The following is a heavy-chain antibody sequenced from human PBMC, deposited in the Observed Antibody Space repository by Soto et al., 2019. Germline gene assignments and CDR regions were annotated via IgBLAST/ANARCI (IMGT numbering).Heavy chain of an antibody. CDR2: ISGSGGST. Sequence: EVQLLESGGGLVQPGGSLRLSCAASGFTFSSYAMSWVRQAPGKGLEWASAISGSGGSTYYADSVKGRFTISRDNSKNTLYLQMNRLRAEDTAVYYCARDRRDFWSGYYTGMAPGVSYYYGMDVWGQWTKVTVSS. J-gene: IGHJ6*02. V-gene: IGHV3-23*01. D-gene: IGHD3-3*01. CDR3: ARDRRDFWSGYYTGMAPGVSYYYGMDV. CDR1: GFTFSSYA.